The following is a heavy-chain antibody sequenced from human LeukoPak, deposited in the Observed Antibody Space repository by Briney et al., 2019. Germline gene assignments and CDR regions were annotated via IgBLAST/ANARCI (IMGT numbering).Heavy chain of an antibody. D-gene: IGHD5-18*01. Sequence: PSETLSLTCIVSGDSISRGNYYWSWIRQPAGKGLEWIGRMYTSGSTKYNPSLKSRVTISVDTSENQFSLKLRSVTAADTAVYYCARGKSGYNYGDYYYYMDVWGKGTTVTISS. V-gene: IGHV4-61*02. CDR3: ARGKSGYNYGDYYYYMDV. CDR2: MYTSGST. J-gene: IGHJ6*03. CDR1: GDSISRGNYY.